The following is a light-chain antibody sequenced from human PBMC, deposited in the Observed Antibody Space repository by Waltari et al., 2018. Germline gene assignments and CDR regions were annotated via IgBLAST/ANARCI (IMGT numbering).Light chain of an antibody. CDR3: QQSHTPPWT. CDR2: GAS. Sequence: DIQMTQSPSSLSASVGDRVTITCRASQNISPYLNWYQQKPGKVTEVLIYGASSLQGGVPSRFSGGGSGTDFTLTIDSLQPEDLATYYCQQSHTPPWTFGQGTKVEIK. CDR1: QNISPY. V-gene: IGKV1-39*01. J-gene: IGKJ1*01.